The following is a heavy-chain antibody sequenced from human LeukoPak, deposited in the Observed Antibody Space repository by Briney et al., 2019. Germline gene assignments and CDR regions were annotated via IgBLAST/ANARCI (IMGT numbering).Heavy chain of an antibody. CDR1: GGSISSYY. CDR3: ARGKSIAARYLDY. CDR2: IYYSGST. Sequence: SETLSLTCTVSGGSISSYYWSWIRQPPGKGLEWIGYIYYSGSTNYNPSLKSRVTISVDTSKNQFSLKLSSVTAADTAVYYCARGKSIAARYLDYWGQGTLVTVSS. D-gene: IGHD6-6*01. J-gene: IGHJ4*02. V-gene: IGHV4-59*01.